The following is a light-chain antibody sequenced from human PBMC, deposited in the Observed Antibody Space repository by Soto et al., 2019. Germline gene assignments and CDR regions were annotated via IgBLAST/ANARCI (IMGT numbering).Light chain of an antibody. CDR2: AAS. CDR3: QPRYSTPIT. J-gene: IGKJ5*01. CDR1: HSFSSY. V-gene: IGKV1-39*01. Sequence: DIQMTQSPSSLSASVGDRVTITCRSSHSFSSYLNCYQQKPGKAPKLLIYAASSLQSGVPSRFSGSGSVTDFTLNISSLQHEDFATYYCQPRYSTPITFCQGTRLEIK.